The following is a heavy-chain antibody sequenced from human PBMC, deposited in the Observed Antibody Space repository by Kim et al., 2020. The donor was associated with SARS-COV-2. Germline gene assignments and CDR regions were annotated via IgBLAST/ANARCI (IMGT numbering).Heavy chain of an antibody. Sequence: SETLSLTCTVSGGSISSYYWSWIRQPPGKGLEWIGYIYYSGSTNYNPSLKSRVTISVDTSKNQFSLKLSSVTAADTAVYYCAQSVATLYYYYGMDVWGQGTTVTVSS. CDR2: IYYSGST. D-gene: IGHD5-12*01. CDR3: AQSVATLYYYYGMDV. J-gene: IGHJ6*02. CDR1: GGSISSYY. V-gene: IGHV4-59*13.